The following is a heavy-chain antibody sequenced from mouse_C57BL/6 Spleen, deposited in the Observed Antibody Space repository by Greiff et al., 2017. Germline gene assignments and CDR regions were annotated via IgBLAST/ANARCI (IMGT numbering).Heavy chain of an antibody. J-gene: IGHJ2*01. Sequence: EVQLQESEGGLVQPGSSMKLSCTASGFTFSDYYMAWVRQVPEKGLEWVANINYDGSSTYYLDSLKSRFIISRDNAKNILYLQMSSLKSEDTATYYCARGETGTNFDYWGQGTTLTVSS. D-gene: IGHD4-1*01. CDR2: INYDGSST. CDR3: ARGETGTNFDY. CDR1: GFTFSDYY. V-gene: IGHV5-16*01.